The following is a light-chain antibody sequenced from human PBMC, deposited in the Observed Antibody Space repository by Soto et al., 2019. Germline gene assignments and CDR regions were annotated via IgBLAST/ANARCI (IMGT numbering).Light chain of an antibody. V-gene: IGLV1-47*01. J-gene: IGLJ1*01. Sequence: QSVLTQPPSASGTLGQRVTVSCSGSSSNIGNNYVFWYQHLPGTAPKLLIYRNDQRPSGVSARFSGSTSGTSASLAISGLRSEDEADYYCAAWDDSLSGSYVFGPGTNVTVL. CDR1: SSNIGNNY. CDR3: AAWDDSLSGSYV. CDR2: RND.